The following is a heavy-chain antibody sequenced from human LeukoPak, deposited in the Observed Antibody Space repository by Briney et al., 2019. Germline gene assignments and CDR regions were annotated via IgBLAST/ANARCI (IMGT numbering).Heavy chain of an antibody. Sequence: GGSLRLSCAVSRFSVTTSYMNWVRQAPGKGLEWVSVIYDGGHTNYADSVKGRFTISRDNSKNTVFLQMSSLRADDTAVYFCVRASQWLAFDNWGQGTLVTVSS. CDR1: RFSVTTSY. V-gene: IGHV3-66*01. J-gene: IGHJ4*02. CDR3: VRASQWLAFDN. D-gene: IGHD6-19*01. CDR2: IYDGGHT.